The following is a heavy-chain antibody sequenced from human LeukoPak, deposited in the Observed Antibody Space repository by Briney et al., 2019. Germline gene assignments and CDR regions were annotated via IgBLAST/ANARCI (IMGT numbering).Heavy chain of an antibody. CDR3: VRGPTYHYGSGSPYFDY. Sequence: PSETLSLTCAVYGGSFSGYYWSWIRQPPGKGLEWIGEINHSGSTNYNPSLKSRVTISVDTSKNQFSLKLSSVTAADTAVYYCVRGPTYHYGSGSPYFDYWGQGTLVTVSS. CDR2: INHSGST. D-gene: IGHD3-10*01. J-gene: IGHJ4*02. CDR1: GGSFSGYY. V-gene: IGHV4-34*01.